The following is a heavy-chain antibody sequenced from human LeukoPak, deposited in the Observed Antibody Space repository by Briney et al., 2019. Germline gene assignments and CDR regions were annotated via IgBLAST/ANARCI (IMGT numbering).Heavy chain of an antibody. D-gene: IGHD3-16*01. CDR2: MYYTGST. V-gene: IGHV4-59*05. J-gene: IGHJ4*02. CDR3: ARLSMHTFGGARSGFDY. Sequence: SETLSLTCTVSGGSIRNYYWSWIRQPAGKGLEWIGHMYYTGSTYHNPSLKSRVTTSVDTSKKQFSLKLTSVTAADTAVYYCARLSMHTFGGARSGFDYWGQGTLVTVSS. CDR1: GGSIRNYY.